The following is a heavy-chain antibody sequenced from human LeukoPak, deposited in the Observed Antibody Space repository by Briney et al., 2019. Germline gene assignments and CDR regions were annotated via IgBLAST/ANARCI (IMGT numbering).Heavy chain of an antibody. V-gene: IGHV3-48*03. CDR1: GFTFSSYE. CDR2: ISSSGSTI. CDR3: ARVSRGTSYYYYYYMDV. D-gene: IGHD2-2*01. Sequence: PGGSLRLSCAASGFTFSSYEMNWVRQAPGKGLEWVSYISSSGSTIYYADSVKGRFTISRDNAKNSLYLQMNSLRAEDTAVYYCARVSRGTSYYYYYYMDVWGKGTTVTVSS. J-gene: IGHJ6*03.